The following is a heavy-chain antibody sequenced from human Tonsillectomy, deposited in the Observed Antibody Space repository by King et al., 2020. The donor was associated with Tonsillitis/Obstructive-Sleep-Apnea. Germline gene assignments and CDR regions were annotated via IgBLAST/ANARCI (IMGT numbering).Heavy chain of an antibody. CDR3: ARSDQESGYYNY. J-gene: IGHJ4*02. CDR2: IYSGGST. Sequence: VQLVESGGGLVQPGGSLRLSCAASGFTVSSNYMSWVRQAPGKGLEWVSVIYSGGSTYYTDSVKGRFTISRDNSKNTLYLQMNSLRAEDTAVYYCARSDQESGYYNYWGQGTLVTVSS. CDR1: GFTVSSNY. V-gene: IGHV3-66*01. D-gene: IGHD3-3*01.